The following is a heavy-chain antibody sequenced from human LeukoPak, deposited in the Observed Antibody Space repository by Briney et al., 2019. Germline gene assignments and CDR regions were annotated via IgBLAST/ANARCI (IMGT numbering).Heavy chain of an antibody. V-gene: IGHV1-69*13. CDR2: VISIFGTA. J-gene: IGHJ4*02. Sequence: SVKVSCKASGYIFPSHAIIWVRQAPAQGLEWRGGVISIFGTANYAQKFQGRVTLTADESTRTAYMALSSLRSEHAPACYFARLWEYGGSDFLYWRERTRLSLS. CDR3: ARLWEYGGSDFLY. D-gene: IGHD5-12*01. CDR1: GYIFPSHA.